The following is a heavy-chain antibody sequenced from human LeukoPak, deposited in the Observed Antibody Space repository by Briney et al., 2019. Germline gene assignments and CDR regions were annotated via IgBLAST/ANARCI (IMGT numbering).Heavy chain of an antibody. D-gene: IGHD2-15*01. CDR2: VSGSGGST. J-gene: IGHJ1*01. CDR3: AKHPAATLREYFHH. V-gene: IGHV3-23*01. Sequence: GGSLRLSCTASGFTFGDYAMSWVRQAPGKGLEWVSAVSGSGGSTYNAGSVKGRFTISRDNSKNALYLQMSSLRAEDTAVYYCAKHPAATLREYFHHWGQGTLVTVAS. CDR1: GFTFGDYA.